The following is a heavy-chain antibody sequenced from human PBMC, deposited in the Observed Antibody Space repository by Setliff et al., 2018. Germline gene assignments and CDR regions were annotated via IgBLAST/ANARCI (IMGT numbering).Heavy chain of an antibody. Sequence: GGSLRLSCAASGFTFSSYSMSWVRQAPGKGLERVSYISSGSISTTHYADSVRGRFTVSRDNAKNTLYLEMNNLRAEDSAVYYCARRGTTAFDFWGLGTLVTVSS. V-gene: IGHV3-48*01. D-gene: IGHD4-4*01. CDR2: ISSGSISTT. J-gene: IGHJ4*02. CDR3: ARRGTTAFDF. CDR1: GFTFSSYS.